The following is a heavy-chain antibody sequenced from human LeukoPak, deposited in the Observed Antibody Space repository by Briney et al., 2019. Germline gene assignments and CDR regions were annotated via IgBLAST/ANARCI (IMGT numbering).Heavy chain of an antibody. Sequence: SETLSLTCTVSGGSVSSGSYYWSWIRQPPGKGLEWIGYIYDSGSTNYNPSLKSRVTISVDTSKNQFSLKLSSVTAADMAVYYCARVGGTNYYYYGMDVWGQGTTVTVSS. CDR3: ARVGGTNYYYYGMDV. V-gene: IGHV4-61*01. CDR1: GGSVSSGSYY. CDR2: IYDSGST. J-gene: IGHJ6*02. D-gene: IGHD3-10*01.